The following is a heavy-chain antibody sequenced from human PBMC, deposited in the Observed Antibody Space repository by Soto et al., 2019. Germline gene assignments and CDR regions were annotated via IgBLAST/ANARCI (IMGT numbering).Heavy chain of an antibody. D-gene: IGHD2-8*01. CDR3: ARPDGVDPANGWIDP. CDR1: GYSFATYW. J-gene: IGHJ5*02. CDR2: TYPRDCDN. Sequence: PEESLTISCKASGYSFATYWIGWVRQLPGKGLEAIGMTYPRDCDNIYTPPFQRQVIISADLSSTTTDLQWSSLKASDTAVYYCARPDGVDPANGWIDPWGQGTLVTVSS. V-gene: IGHV5-51*01.